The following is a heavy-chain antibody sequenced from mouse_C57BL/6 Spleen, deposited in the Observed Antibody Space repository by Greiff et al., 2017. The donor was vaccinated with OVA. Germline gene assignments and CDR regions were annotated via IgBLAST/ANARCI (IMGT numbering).Heavy chain of an antibody. V-gene: IGHV1-53*01. CDR3: AREKSSNYDFDD. CDR2: IIPSNGGT. Sequence: QVQLQQPGTELVKPGASVKLSCKASGYTFTSYWMHWVKQRPGQGLEWIGNIIPSNGGTNYNEKFKSKATLTVDKSSSTAYMQLSSLTSEDSAVYYCAREKSSNYDFDDWGQGTTLTVSS. D-gene: IGHD2-5*01. J-gene: IGHJ2*01. CDR1: GYTFTSYW.